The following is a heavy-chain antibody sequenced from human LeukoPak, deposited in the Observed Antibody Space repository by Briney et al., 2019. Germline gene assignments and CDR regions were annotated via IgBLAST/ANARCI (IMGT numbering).Heavy chain of an antibody. CDR3: ARAAKWEFYHYYMDV. D-gene: IGHD1-26*01. Sequence: PGGSLRLSCVASEFTFSSYSMIWVRQAPGKGLEWISYISNGSGNRYYADSVKGRFTISRDNAKNLLYLQMNNLRAADTAVYYCARAAKWEFYHYYMDVWGKGTTVAVSS. CDR1: EFTFSSYS. J-gene: IGHJ6*03. V-gene: IGHV3-48*01. CDR2: ISNGSGNR.